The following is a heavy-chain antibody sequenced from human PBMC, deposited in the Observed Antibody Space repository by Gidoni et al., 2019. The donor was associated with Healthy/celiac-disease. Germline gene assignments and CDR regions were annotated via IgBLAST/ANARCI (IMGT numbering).Heavy chain of an antibody. CDR2: IYSGGST. D-gene: IGHD5-12*01. CDR1: GFTVSSNY. V-gene: IGHV3-66*01. Sequence: EVQLVESGGGLVQPGGSLRLSCAASGFTVSSNYMSWVRQAPGKGLEWVSVIYSGGSTYYADSVKGRFTISRDNSKNTLYLQMNSLRAEDTAVYYCARAVEMATIGDWGQGTLVTVSS. CDR3: ARAVEMATIGD. J-gene: IGHJ4*02.